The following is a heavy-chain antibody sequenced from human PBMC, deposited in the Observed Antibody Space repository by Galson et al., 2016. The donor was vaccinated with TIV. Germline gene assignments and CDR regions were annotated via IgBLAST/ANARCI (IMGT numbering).Heavy chain of an antibody. CDR2: FDPEQHKK. CDR1: GDSLSDLS. CDR3: ASVACFPGLSLDN. D-gene: IGHD2/OR15-2a*01. Sequence: QSGAEVKKPGSSVKVSCKVSGDSLSDLSMHWVRQAPGKGLEWMGGFDPEQHKKIYAQNLQGRVTLTEDTSTDTAFLELSSLSFEDTAVYYCASVACFPGLSLDNWGQGTLVIVSS. V-gene: IGHV1-24*01. J-gene: IGHJ4*02.